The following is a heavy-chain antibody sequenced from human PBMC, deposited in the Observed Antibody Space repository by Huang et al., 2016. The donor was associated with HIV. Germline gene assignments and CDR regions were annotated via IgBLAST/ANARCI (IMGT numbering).Heavy chain of an antibody. V-gene: IGHV4-39*01. CDR1: GASISSTNHF. D-gene: IGHD3-10*01. Sequence: QLQLQESGPGLVKPSETLSLTCNVSGASISSTNHFWGWVRQPPGKGLEWLGSIFYSGDTCYTPSLKSRLTMSVDTSTNQFSLKLTSVTAADTAIYYCSRHAGVNDFTDYWGQGAQVAVSS. CDR3: SRHAGVNDFTDY. J-gene: IGHJ4*02. CDR2: IFYSGDT.